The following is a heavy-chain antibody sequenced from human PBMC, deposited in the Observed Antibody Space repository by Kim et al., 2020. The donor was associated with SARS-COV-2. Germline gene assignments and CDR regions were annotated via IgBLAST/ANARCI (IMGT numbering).Heavy chain of an antibody. J-gene: IGHJ4*02. V-gene: IGHV1-18*01. CDR1: GYVFSSYG. Sequence: ASVKVSCKASGYVFSSYGITWVRQAPGQPPEWMGWISPYTGDTKYAQNLQDRVTMTVESSTTTAHLELKSLISDDTAVYYCSRGGGGHCSRGSCHSGDFWGQGTPVTVSS. CDR3: SRGGGGHCSRGSCHSGDF. CDR2: ISPYTGDT. D-gene: IGHD2-15*01.